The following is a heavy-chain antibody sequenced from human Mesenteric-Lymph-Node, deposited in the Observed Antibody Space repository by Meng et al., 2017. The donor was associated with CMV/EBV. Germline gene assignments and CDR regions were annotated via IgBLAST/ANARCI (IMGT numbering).Heavy chain of an antibody. CDR2: ISYDGSNK. CDR3: ARERGKDYYDTFRYGMDV. Sequence: GGSLRLSCAASGFTFSSYAMHWVRQAPGKGLEWVAVISYDGSNKYYADSVKGRFTISRDNSKNTLYLQMNSLRAEDTAVYYCARERGKDYYDTFRYGMDVWGQGTTVTVSS. V-gene: IGHV3-30-3*01. J-gene: IGHJ6*02. CDR1: GFTFSSYA. D-gene: IGHD3-22*01.